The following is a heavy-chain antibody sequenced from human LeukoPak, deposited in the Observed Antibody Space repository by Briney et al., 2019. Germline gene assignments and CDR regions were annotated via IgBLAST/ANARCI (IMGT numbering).Heavy chain of an antibody. V-gene: IGHV3-30*03. CDR1: GFTFSRYG. J-gene: IGHJ4*02. CDR3: ARGPSYGDRSDFLDY. Sequence: GGSLRLSCAASGFTFSRYGMHWVRQAPGKGLEWVAFISYDGSNKYYADSVKGRFTISRDNSKNTLNLQMNSLRAEDTAVYYCARGPSYGDRSDFLDYWGQGTLVTVSS. D-gene: IGHD4/OR15-4a*01. CDR2: ISYDGSNK.